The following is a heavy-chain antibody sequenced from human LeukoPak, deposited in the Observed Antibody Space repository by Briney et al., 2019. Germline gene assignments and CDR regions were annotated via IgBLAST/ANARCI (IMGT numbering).Heavy chain of an antibody. Sequence: QAGRSLRLSCAASGLTFSSYAMHWVRQAPGKGLEWVAVISHDGSNKYYADSVKGRFTISRDNSKNTLYLQMNSLRAEDTAVYYCARDGYYYGSGSYYKGDYYYYMDVWGKGTTVTVSS. CDR2: ISHDGSNK. V-gene: IGHV3-30*04. CDR3: ARDGYYYGSGSYYKGDYYYYMDV. CDR1: GLTFSSYA. J-gene: IGHJ6*03. D-gene: IGHD3-10*01.